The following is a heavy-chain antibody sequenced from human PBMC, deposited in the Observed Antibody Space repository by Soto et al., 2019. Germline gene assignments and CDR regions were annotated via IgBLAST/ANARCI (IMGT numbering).Heavy chain of an antibody. CDR1: GFTFSTYS. Sequence: EVQLLESGGGLVQPGGSLRLSCAASGFTFSTYSMTWVRQAPGKGLEWVSTIRDSGGSAHYADSVRGRFTISRDNSKNTLFLQKNSVRAEDTAVYYCARVKAQILSSGWYGGDDIWGQGTVVTVSS. CDR2: IRDSGGSA. D-gene: IGHD6-19*01. V-gene: IGHV3-23*01. CDR3: ARVKAQILSSGWYGGDDI. J-gene: IGHJ3*02.